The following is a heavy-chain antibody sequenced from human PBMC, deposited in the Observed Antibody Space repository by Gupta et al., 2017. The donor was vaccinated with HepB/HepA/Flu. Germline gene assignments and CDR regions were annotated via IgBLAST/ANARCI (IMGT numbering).Heavy chain of an antibody. V-gene: IGHV4-34*01. CDR1: GGSFSGYY. D-gene: IGHD2-2*01. CDR3: ARPIRSKSRYYYYYYMDV. CDR2: INHSGST. Sequence: QVQLQQWGAGLLKPSETLSLTCAVYGGSFSGYYWSWIRKPPGKGLEWIGEINHSGSTNYNPSLKSRVTISVDTSKNQFSLKLSSVTAADTAVYYCARPIRSKSRYYYYYYMDVWGKGTTVTVSS. J-gene: IGHJ6*03.